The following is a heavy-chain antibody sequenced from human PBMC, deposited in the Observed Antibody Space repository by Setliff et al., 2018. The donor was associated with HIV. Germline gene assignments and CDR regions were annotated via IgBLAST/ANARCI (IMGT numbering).Heavy chain of an antibody. V-gene: IGHV5-51*01. J-gene: IGHJ5*02. D-gene: IGHD3-10*01. CDR1: GYTFTNYW. CDR2: IYPGDSDT. Sequence: GESLKISCKGSGYTFTNYWIGWVRQMPGKGLEWMGIIYPGDSDTRYSPSFQGQVTLSVDKSISTAYLQWSSLKAADTAMYYCVRHVSSSAVFDTWGQGTLVTVSS. CDR3: VRHVSSSAVFDT.